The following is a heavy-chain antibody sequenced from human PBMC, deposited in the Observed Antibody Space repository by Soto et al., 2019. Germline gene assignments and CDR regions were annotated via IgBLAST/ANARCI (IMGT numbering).Heavy chain of an antibody. J-gene: IGHJ4*02. CDR1: GFSLSSTRMA. Sequence: QITLKESGPTLVKPTQTLTLTCTFSGFSLSSTRMAVGWIRQPPGKALAWLALIYWDDDKRYSPFLKSRLTITTDTSKTQVVITMSNMDPVDTARYYCAHIVVAGLGYYFDYWGQGTLVTVSS. CDR3: AHIVVAGLGYYFDY. D-gene: IGHD6-19*01. V-gene: IGHV2-5*02. CDR2: IYWDDDK.